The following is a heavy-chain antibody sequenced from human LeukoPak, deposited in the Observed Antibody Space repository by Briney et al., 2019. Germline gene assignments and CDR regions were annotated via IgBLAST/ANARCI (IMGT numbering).Heavy chain of an antibody. CDR1: GGSISSYY. Sequence: PSETLSLTCSVSGGSISSYYWSWIRQPPGKGLEWIGYLYYSGSTNSNPSLKSRVTMSVDTSKNQFSPKLRSVTAADTAVYYCARGGSGISNAFDIWGQGTMVTVSS. V-gene: IGHV4-59*01. D-gene: IGHD3-10*01. CDR3: ARGGSGISNAFDI. CDR2: LYYSGST. J-gene: IGHJ3*02.